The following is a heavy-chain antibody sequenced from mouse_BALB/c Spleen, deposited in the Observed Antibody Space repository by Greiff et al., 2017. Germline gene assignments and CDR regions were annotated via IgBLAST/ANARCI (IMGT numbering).Heavy chain of an antibody. D-gene: IGHD1-1*01. CDR2: INPDSSTI. CDR3: ARLCYYGSSGYFDV. V-gene: IGHV4-1*02. Sequence: DVKLQESGGGLVQPGGSLKLSCAASGFDFSRYWMSWVRQAPGKGLEWIGEINPDSSTINYTPSLKDKFIISRDNAKNTLYLQMSKVRSEDTALYYCARLCYYGSSGYFDVWGAGTTVTVSS. J-gene: IGHJ1*01. CDR1: GFDFSRYW.